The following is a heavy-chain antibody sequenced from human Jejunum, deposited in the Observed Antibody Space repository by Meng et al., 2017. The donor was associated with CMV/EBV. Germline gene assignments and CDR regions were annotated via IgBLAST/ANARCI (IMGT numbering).Heavy chain of an antibody. CDR2: IKPNTAGGTA. J-gene: IGHJ4*02. Sequence: SCASYGLSFTNAWMGWVRQAQGKGLAWIGRIKPNTAGGTADYVAPVKGRFTISRDDSKNTLYLQMNSLKSEDTAVYYCTANYFDYWGQGTLVTVSS. V-gene: IGHV3-15*01. CDR1: GLSFTNAW. CDR3: TANYFDY.